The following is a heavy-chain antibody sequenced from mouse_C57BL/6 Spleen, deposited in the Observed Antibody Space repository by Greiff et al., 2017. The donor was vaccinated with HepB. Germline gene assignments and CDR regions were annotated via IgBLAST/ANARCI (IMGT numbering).Heavy chain of an antibody. J-gene: IGHJ4*01. V-gene: IGHV1-15*01. CDR1: GYTFTDYE. D-gene: IGHD2-2*01. Sequence: VKLMESGAELVRPGASVTLSCKASGYTFTDYEMHWVKQTPVHGLEWIGAIDPETGGTAYNQKFKGKAILTADKSSSTAYMELRSLTSEDSAVYYCTRRGYGYEAMDYWGQGTSVTVSS. CDR2: IDPETGGT. CDR3: TRRGYGYEAMDY.